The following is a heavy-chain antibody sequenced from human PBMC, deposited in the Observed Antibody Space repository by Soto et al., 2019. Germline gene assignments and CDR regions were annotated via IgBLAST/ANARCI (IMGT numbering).Heavy chain of an antibody. CDR1: GYTFTGYY. Sequence: ASVKVSCKASGYTFTGYYMHWVRQAPGQGLEWMGWINPNSGGTNYAQKFQGRVTMTRDTSISTAYMELSRLRSDDTAVYYCARVAGDVAEDAFDIWGQGTMVTVSS. CDR3: ARVAGDVAEDAFDI. CDR2: INPNSGGT. J-gene: IGHJ3*02. D-gene: IGHD7-27*01. V-gene: IGHV1-2*02.